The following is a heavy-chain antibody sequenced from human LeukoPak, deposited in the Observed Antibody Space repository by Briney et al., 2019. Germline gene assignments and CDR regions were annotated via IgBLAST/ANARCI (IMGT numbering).Heavy chain of an antibody. D-gene: IGHD4-17*01. CDR1: GGTFSSYA. J-gene: IGHJ4*02. V-gene: IGHV1-69*06. CDR2: IIPIFGTA. Sequence: GASVKVSCKASGGTFSSYAISWVRQAPGQGLEWMGGIIPIFGTANYAQKFQGRVTITADKSTSTAYMELSSLRSEDTAVYYCATFKTTVTTWWAFDYWGQGTLVTVSS. CDR3: ATFKTTVTTWWAFDY.